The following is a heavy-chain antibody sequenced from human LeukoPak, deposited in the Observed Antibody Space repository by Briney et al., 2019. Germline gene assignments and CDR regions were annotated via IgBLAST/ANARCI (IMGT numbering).Heavy chain of an antibody. CDR3: ASLLNRMVRGVMPEGSLDY. Sequence: GGSLRLSCAASGFTYSSYAMHWVRQAPGKGLEWVAVISYDGSNKYYADSVKGRFTISRDNSKNTLYLQMNSLRAEDTAVYYCASLLNRMVRGVMPEGSLDYWGQGTLVTVSS. CDR1: GFTYSSYA. V-gene: IGHV3-30-3*01. D-gene: IGHD3-10*01. CDR2: ISYDGSNK. J-gene: IGHJ4*02.